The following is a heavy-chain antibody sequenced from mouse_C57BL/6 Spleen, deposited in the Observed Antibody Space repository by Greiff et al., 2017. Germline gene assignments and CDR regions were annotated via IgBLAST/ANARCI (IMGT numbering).Heavy chain of an antibody. CDR3: ARDGGSSYGYAMDY. J-gene: IGHJ4*01. CDR1: GYTFTSYW. CDR2: IHPNSGST. V-gene: IGHV1-64*01. D-gene: IGHD1-1*01. Sequence: QVQLKQPGAELVKPGASVKLSCKASGYTFTSYWMHWVKQRPGQGLEWIGMIHPNSGSTNYNEKFKSKATLTVDKSSSTAYMQLSSLTSEDSAVYYCARDGGSSYGYAMDYWGQGTSVTVSS.